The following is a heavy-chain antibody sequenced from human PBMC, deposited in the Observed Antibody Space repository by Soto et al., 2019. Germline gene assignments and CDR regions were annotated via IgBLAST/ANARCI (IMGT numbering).Heavy chain of an antibody. V-gene: IGHV3-15*01. CDR3: TTMGYRSGTSCYYVLAS. D-gene: IGHD2-2*01. CDR2: IRSKTDGGTA. CDR1: GFTFTNAW. J-gene: IGHJ4*02. Sequence: EVQLVESGGGLVKPGGSLRLSCAASGFTFTNAWMTWVRQAPGKGLEWVGRIRSKTDGGTADFAAPVKGRFTITRVDTNNMLYLEMSSLKTEDTAVYHCTTMGYRSGTSCYYVLASGGQGTLVTVSS.